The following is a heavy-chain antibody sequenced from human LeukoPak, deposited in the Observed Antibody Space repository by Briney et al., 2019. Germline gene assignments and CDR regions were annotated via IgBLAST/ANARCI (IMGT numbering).Heavy chain of an antibody. D-gene: IGHD1-26*01. CDR3: AKTLGGIVGYLEY. Sequence: GGSLTLSCAASGFTFSTYAMTWVRQAPGKGLQWVSSLSGSGDKTYNAASVKGRFTISRDNSKNTVYLNMNGLRAEDTATYYCAKTLGGIVGYLEYWGQGTLVTVSS. V-gene: IGHV3-23*01. CDR2: LSGSGDKT. CDR1: GFTFSTYA. J-gene: IGHJ4*02.